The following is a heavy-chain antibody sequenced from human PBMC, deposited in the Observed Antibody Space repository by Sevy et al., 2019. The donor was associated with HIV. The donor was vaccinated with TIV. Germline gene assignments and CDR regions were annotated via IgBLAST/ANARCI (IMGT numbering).Heavy chain of an antibody. J-gene: IGHJ5*02. Sequence: GGSLRLSCAASGFNFRTYGMHWVRQAPGKGLEWLAFIGHDGNKYFYGASVKGRITTSRDNSKNTVSLQMNSLRVEDTAIYYCAKDYCIGNDCFLGWFDPRGQGTVVTVSS. CDR3: AKDYCIGNDCFLGWFDP. CDR1: GFNFRTYG. CDR2: IGHDGNKY. D-gene: IGHD2-15*01. V-gene: IGHV3-30*02.